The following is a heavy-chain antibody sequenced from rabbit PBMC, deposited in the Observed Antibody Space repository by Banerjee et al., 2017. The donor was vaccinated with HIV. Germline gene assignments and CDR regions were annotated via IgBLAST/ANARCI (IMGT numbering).Heavy chain of an antibody. CDR1: GFSFSDKYV. D-gene: IGHD7-1*01. Sequence: QEQLEESGGDLVKPGRSLTLTCTASGFSFSDKYVMCWVRQAPGKGLEWIGCINTNSGNTVYASWAKGRFTISKTSSTTVTLQMTSLTAADTATYFCARGVWGDVGYITYSDLWGQGTLVTVS. CDR2: INTNSGNT. V-gene: IGHV1S45*01. J-gene: IGHJ4*01. CDR3: ARGVWGDVGYITYSDL.